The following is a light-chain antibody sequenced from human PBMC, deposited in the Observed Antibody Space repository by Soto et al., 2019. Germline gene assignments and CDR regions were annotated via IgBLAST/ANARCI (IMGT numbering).Light chain of an antibody. CDR3: QHFNDYRYT. CDR1: QAISSS. V-gene: IGKV1-9*01. CDR2: AAS. J-gene: IGKJ2*01. Sequence: DLQLTQSPSFLSASVGDRVTITCRASQAISSSLAWYQHNPGKAPKLLIYAASTLQNGVPSSFSGSGSGTEFTLTISSLQPEDFATYYCQHFNDYRYTFGQGTKVEIK.